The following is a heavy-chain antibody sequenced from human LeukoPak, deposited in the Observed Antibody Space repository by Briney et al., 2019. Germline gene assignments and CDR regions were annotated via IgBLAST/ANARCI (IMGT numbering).Heavy chain of an antibody. CDR3: ARDSYSSWLVG. D-gene: IGHD6-13*01. V-gene: IGHV1-69*13. CDR1: GGTFNNYA. CDR2: IIPIFGSS. J-gene: IGHJ4*02. Sequence: ASVKVSCKASGGTFNNYAINWVRQAPGQGLEWMGGIIPIFGSSNYAQKFQGRVTITADESTSTAYMELSSLRSENTAVYYCARDSYSSWLVGWGQGTLVTVSS.